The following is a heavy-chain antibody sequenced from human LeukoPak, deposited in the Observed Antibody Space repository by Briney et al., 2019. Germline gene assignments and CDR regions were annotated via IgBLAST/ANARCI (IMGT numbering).Heavy chain of an antibody. D-gene: IGHD1-1*01. Sequence: GRSLRLSCAASEFTFTTYGMHWVRQAPGKGLEWVAFIYYDGSNIYYADYVKGRFTISRDISKNALYLQMDSLRAEDTAIYYCARDWKTNSFDYWGQGTLVTVSS. CDR3: ARDWKTNSFDY. J-gene: IGHJ4*02. V-gene: IGHV3-33*01. CDR2: IYYDGSNI. CDR1: EFTFTTYG.